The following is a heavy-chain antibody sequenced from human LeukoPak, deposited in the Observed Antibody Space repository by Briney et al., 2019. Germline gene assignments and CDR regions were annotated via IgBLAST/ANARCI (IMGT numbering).Heavy chain of an antibody. V-gene: IGHV4-39*01. CDR1: GGSISSSSYY. J-gene: IGHJ4*02. D-gene: IGHD6-19*01. Sequence: SETLSLTCTVSGGSISSSSYYWGWIRQPPGKGLEWIGSIYYSGSTYYNPSLKSRVTISIDTSKNQFSLKLSSVTAADTAVYYCARSRYSSGWYCFDYWGQGTLVTVSS. CDR2: IYYSGST. CDR3: ARSRYSSGWYCFDY.